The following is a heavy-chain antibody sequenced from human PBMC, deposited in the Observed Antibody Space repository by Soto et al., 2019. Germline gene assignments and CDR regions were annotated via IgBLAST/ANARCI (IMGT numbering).Heavy chain of an antibody. CDR3: ARKAWVIFDY. Sequence: NPSETLSLTCAVSGDSISSSVWWTWVRQPPGKGLEWIGEVFHTGSTYSNTSLNSRLTMSVGKARKELSLKLTSVTAANTALYYCARKAWVIFDYSGQRALVRVSS. CDR1: GDSISSSVW. CDR2: VFHTGST. V-gene: IGHV4-4*02. J-gene: IGHJ4*02. D-gene: IGHD7-27*01.